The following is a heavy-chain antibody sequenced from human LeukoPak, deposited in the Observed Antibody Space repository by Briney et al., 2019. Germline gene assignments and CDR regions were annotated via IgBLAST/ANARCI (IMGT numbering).Heavy chain of an antibody. J-gene: IGHJ5*02. Sequence: PGGSLRLSCATSGFTFSSYTMNWVCQAPGKGLEWVSSISISSSYTSYADSVKGRFTISRDNAKNSLYLQMNSLRVEDTAVYYCARDPTGGPQWSHWFDPWGQGTLVTVSS. V-gene: IGHV3-21*01. CDR3: ARDPTGGPQWSHWFDP. CDR2: ISISSSYT. D-gene: IGHD6-19*01. CDR1: GFTFSSYT.